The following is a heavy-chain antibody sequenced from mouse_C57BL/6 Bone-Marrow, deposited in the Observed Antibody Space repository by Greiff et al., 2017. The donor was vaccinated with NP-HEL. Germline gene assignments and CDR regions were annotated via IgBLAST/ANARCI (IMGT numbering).Heavy chain of an antibody. V-gene: IGHV1-54*01. CDR3: ARRGIYYGSSEDY. D-gene: IGHD1-1*01. CDR1: GYAFTNYL. CDR2: INPVSGGT. J-gene: IGHJ2*01. Sequence: VQLQQSGAELVRPGTSVKVSCKASGYAFTNYLIAWVKQRPGQGLEWIGVINPVSGGTNYNEKFKGKATLTADKSSSTAYMQLSSLTSEDSAVYFCARRGIYYGSSEDYWGQGTTLTVSS.